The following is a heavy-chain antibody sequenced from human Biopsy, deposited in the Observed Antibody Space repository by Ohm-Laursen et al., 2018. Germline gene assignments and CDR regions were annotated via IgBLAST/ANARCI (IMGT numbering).Heavy chain of an antibody. J-gene: IGHJ4*02. CDR2: IYSGGNT. Sequence: SETLSLTCTVSGDSLTSGPENWSWFRQSPVQGLEYIGFIYSGGNTNYNPSLKNRVTMSVDTSKNQFYLKLYSVTAANTAVYYCARGRRTSGWPYFDNWGQGALVIVSP. D-gene: IGHD6-19*01. CDR3: ARGRRTSGWPYFDN. CDR1: GDSLTSGPEN. V-gene: IGHV4-61*01.